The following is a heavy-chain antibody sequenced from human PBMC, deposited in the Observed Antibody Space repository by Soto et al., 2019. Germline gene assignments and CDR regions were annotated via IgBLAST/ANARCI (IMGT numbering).Heavy chain of an antibody. CDR1: GFTFSSYS. Sequence: EVQLVESGGGLVQPGGSLRLSCAASGFTFSSYSMNWVRQAPGKGLEWVSYISSSSSTIYYADSVKGRFTISRDNAKNSLYLQMNRLRDEDTAVYYCARERVWGSYRAFDYWGQGTLVTVSS. V-gene: IGHV3-48*02. CDR3: ARERVWGSYRAFDY. D-gene: IGHD3-16*02. J-gene: IGHJ4*02. CDR2: ISSSSSTI.